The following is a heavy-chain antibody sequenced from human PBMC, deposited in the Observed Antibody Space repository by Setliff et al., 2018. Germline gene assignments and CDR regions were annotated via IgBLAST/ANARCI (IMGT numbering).Heavy chain of an antibody. CDR1: GGSISSHY. Sequence: PSETLSLTCTVSGGSISSHYWSWIRQPPGKGLEWIGSIYYSGSTNYHPSLKSRVTISVDTSKNQVSLKLSTVTAADTAVYYCARLDWVFNSRSWLKHTYYYYGMDVWGQGTTVTVSS. J-gene: IGHJ6*02. D-gene: IGHD6-13*01. CDR2: IYYSGST. CDR3: ARLDWVFNSRSWLKHTYYYYGMDV. V-gene: IGHV4-59*11.